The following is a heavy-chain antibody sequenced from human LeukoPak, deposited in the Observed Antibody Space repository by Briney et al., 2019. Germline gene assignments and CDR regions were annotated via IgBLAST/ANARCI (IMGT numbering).Heavy chain of an antibody. CDR1: GFTFSTYD. Sequence: GGSLRLSCAASGFTFSTYDMHWVRQVPGKGLEWVPGIGTAGDTYYADSIKGRFTFSRENAKNSLFLQMNGLRVGDTAVYYCARGSYCSGGVCSPVGAFDIWGQGTVVTVSS. J-gene: IGHJ3*02. CDR2: IGTAGDT. V-gene: IGHV3-13*01. D-gene: IGHD2-21*02. CDR3: ARGSYCSGGVCSPVGAFDI.